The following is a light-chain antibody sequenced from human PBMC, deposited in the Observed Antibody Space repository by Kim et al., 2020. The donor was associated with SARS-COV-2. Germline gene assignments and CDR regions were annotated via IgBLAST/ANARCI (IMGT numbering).Light chain of an antibody. J-gene: IGLJ1*01. CDR3: SSYTSSSTQV. V-gene: IGLV2-14*03. CDR1: STDVGGYSY. CDR2: GVS. Sequence: QSALTQPASVSGSPGQSITISCTGSSTDVGGYSYVSWYQQHPGKAPKLMIYGVSNRPSGVSNRFSGSKSGNTASLTISGLQAEEEADYYCSSYTSSSTQVFGTGTKVTVL.